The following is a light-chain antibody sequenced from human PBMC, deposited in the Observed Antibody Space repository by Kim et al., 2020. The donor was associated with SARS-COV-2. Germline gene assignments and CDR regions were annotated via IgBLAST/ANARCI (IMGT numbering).Light chain of an antibody. Sequence: EIVMTQSPATLSVSPGERATLSCRASRSVSSNLAWYQQKPGQAPRLLIYAASTRATGIPARFSGSGSGTEFTLTVSSLQSEDFAVYYCQQYNNWPLTFGGGTKLEI. CDR1: RSVSSN. V-gene: IGKV3-15*01. CDR2: AAS. J-gene: IGKJ4*01. CDR3: QQYNNWPLT.